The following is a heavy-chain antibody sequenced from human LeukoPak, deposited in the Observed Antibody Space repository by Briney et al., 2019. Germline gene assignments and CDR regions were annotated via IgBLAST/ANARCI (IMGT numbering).Heavy chain of an antibody. CDR1: GFTFSSYA. CDR2: ISYDGSNK. V-gene: IGHV3-30*04. D-gene: IGHD3-10*01. Sequence: GGSLRVSCAASGFTFSSYAMHWVRQAPGKGLEWVAVISYDGSNKYYADSVKGRFTISRDNSKNTLYLQMNSLRAEDTAVYFCARDESRRRRSDVDPGYFDYWGQGTLVTVSP. CDR3: ARDESRRRRSDVDPGYFDY. J-gene: IGHJ4*02.